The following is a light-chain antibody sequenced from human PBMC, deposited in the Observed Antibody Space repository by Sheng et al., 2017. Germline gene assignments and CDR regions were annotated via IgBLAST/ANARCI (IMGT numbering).Light chain of an antibody. J-gene: IGKJ1*01. Sequence: EIVMTQSPATLSVSPGERATLSCRASQSVSSNLAWYQQKPGQAPRLLISGASIRATGIPARFSGSGSGTEFTLTISILQSEDFAVYYCQQYDNWQTFGQGTKVEI. CDR1: QSVSSN. CDR2: GAS. V-gene: IGKV3D-15*03. CDR3: QQYDNWQT.